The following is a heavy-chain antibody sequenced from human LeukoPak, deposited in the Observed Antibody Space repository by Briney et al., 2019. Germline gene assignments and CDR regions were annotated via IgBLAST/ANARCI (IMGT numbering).Heavy chain of an antibody. D-gene: IGHD4-17*01. CDR1: GFTFDDYA. V-gene: IGHV3-9*01. CDR2: ISWNSGSI. J-gene: IGHJ4*02. CDR3: AKDKGYGDYFDY. Sequence: PGRSLRLSCAASGFTFDDYAMHWVRQAPGKGLDWVSGISWNSGSIGYADSVKGRFTISRDNAKNSLYLQMNSLRAEDTALYYCAKDKGYGDYFDYWGQGTLVTVSS.